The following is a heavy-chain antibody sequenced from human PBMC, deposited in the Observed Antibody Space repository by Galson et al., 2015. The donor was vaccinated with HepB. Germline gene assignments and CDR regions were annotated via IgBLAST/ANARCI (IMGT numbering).Heavy chain of an antibody. J-gene: IGHJ4*02. CDR2: ISGSGGKT. CDR3: AKDFPRHSGDGGLPHN. D-gene: IGHD4-17*01. CDR1: GLTFNNYA. Sequence: LRLSCAASGLTFNNYAMSWVRQAPGKGLEWVSGISGSGGKTYYADSVKGRFTIYRDNSKNTLDLQMNSLRAEDTAIYYCAKDFPRHSGDGGLPHNWGQGTLVTVSS. V-gene: IGHV3-23*01.